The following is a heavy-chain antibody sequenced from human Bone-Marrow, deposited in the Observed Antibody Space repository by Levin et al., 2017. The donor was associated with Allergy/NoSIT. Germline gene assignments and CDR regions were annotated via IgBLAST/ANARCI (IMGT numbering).Heavy chain of an antibody. CDR3: ARPYDGSNRYVLDAFDI. J-gene: IGHJ3*02. CDR2: IYNTEDS. V-gene: IGHV4-59*01. D-gene: IGHD3-22*01. CDR1: GHSISSYY. Sequence: GSLRLSCSVSGHSISSYYWGWIRQPPGKGLEWIGYIYNTEDSSYNPSLRGRVTMLVDRSKNQFSLRLSSVTAADTAVYYCARPYDGSNRYVLDAFDIWGQGTMVIVSS.